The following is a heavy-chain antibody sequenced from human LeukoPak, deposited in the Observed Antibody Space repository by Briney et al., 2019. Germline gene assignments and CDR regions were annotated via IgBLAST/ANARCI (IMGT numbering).Heavy chain of an antibody. J-gene: IGHJ5*02. CDR2: IYPGASRI. CDR1: GYSFTNYW. D-gene: IGHD6-13*01. Sequence: GESLKISCQGFGYSFTNYWHGRVRQMPGKGMEWMGVIYPGASRIRYNPSFQGQVTISVDKSISTAYLQWVSLEASVTAMYYCACRDLTSTWSLPWGQGTLVTVSS. CDR3: ACRDLTSTWSLP. V-gene: IGHV5-51*01.